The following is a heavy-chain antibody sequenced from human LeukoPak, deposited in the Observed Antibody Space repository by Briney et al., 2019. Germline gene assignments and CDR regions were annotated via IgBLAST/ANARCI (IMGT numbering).Heavy chain of an antibody. CDR1: GGSFSGYY. D-gene: IGHD3-22*01. CDR3: ARRYDSSGYYYTFPH. CDR2: INHSGST. V-gene: IGHV4-34*01. Sequence: SETLSLTCTVSGGSFSGYYWSWIRQPPGKGVEWIGEINHSGSTNYNPSLKSRVTISVDTSKNQFSLKLSSVTAADTAVYYCARRYDSSGYYYTFPHWGQGTLVTVSS. J-gene: IGHJ1*01.